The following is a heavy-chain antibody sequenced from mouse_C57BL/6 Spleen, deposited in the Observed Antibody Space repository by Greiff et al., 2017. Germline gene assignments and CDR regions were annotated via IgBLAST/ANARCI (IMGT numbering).Heavy chain of an antibody. CDR1: GYTFTDYY. Sequence: EVKLQQSGPVLVKPGASVKMSCKASGYTFTDYYMNWVKQSHGKSLEWIGVINPYNGGTSYNQKFKGKATLTVDKSSSTAYMELNSLTSEDPAVYYCARALQDGLPTWFAYWGQGTLVTVSA. V-gene: IGHV1-19*01. CDR3: ARALQDGLPTWFAY. CDR2: INPYNGGT. J-gene: IGHJ3*01. D-gene: IGHD6-1*01.